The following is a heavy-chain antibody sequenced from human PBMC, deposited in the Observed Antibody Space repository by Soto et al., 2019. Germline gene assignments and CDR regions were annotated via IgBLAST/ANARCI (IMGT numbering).Heavy chain of an antibody. CDR2: INPVDSDT. Sequence: PGESLKISCQGFGYSFTSFWIGWVRQMPGKGLEWMGIINPVDSDTRYSPSFQGQVTISVDKSITTAYLQWSSLKASDTAMYYCARGFLRPPSTPKFDYWGLGTLVTVSS. J-gene: IGHJ4*02. CDR1: GYSFTSFW. CDR3: ARGFLRPPSTPKFDY. D-gene: IGHD3-16*01. V-gene: IGHV5-51*01.